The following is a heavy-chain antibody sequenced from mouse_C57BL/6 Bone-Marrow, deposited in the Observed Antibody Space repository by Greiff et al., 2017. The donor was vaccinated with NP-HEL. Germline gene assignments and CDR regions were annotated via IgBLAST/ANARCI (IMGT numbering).Heavy chain of an antibody. CDR1: GFNIKDDY. CDR2: IDPENGDT. J-gene: IGHJ2*01. D-gene: IGHD2-2*01. Sequence: VQLQQSGAELVRPGASVKLSCTASGFNIKDDYMHWVKQRPEQGLEWIGWIDPENGDTEYASKFQGKATITADTSSNTAYLQLSSLTSEDTAVYYCTSGNDPDYWGQGTTLTVSS. V-gene: IGHV14-4*01. CDR3: TSGNDPDY.